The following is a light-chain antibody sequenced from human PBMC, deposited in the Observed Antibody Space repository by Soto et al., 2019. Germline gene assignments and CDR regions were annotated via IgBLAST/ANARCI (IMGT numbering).Light chain of an antibody. Sequence: QSVLTQPASVSGSPGQSIAISCTGTSSDVGAYNSVSWFQQYPGKAPKLMIHAVTNRLSGVSDRFSGSKSGNTASLTISGLHAEDAAGYYSSLYTSSSFYVFGSWTNVTVL. CDR2: AVT. CDR1: SSDVGAYNS. J-gene: IGLJ1*01. CDR3: SLYTSSSFYV. V-gene: IGLV2-14*01.